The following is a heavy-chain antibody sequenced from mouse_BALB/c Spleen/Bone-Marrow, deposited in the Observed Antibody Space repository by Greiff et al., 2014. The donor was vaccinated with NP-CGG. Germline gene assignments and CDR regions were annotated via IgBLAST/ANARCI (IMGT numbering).Heavy chain of an antibody. V-gene: IGHV2-9*02. J-gene: IGHJ4*01. CDR1: GFSLTSYG. Sequence: VQLQQSGPGLVAPSQSLSITCTVPGFSLTSYGVHWVRQPPGKGLEWLGVIWADGSTNYNSALMSRLSIRKDNSKSQVFLKMNSLQTDDTAMYYCARITTATGAMDYWGQGTSVTVSS. CDR3: ARITTATGAMDY. D-gene: IGHD1-2*01. CDR2: IWADGST.